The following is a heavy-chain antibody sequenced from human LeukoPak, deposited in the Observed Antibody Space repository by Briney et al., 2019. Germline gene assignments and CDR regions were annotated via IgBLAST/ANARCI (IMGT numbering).Heavy chain of an antibody. CDR1: GGSFSGHY. J-gene: IGHJ6*02. CDR2: INHSGST. V-gene: IGHV4-34*01. Sequence: SETLSLTCAVYGGSFSGHYWSWIRQPPGKGLEWIGEINHSGSTNYNPSLKSRVTISVDTSKNQFSLKLSSVTAADTAVYYCARGGGSGSYYKRRPHYYYGMDVWGQGTTVTVSS. D-gene: IGHD3-10*01. CDR3: ARGGGSGSYYKRRPHYYYGMDV.